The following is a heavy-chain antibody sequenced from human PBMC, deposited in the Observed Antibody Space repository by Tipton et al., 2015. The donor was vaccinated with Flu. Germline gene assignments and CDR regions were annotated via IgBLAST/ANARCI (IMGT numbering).Heavy chain of an antibody. Sequence: QMQLVQSGAEVKKPGASVKVSCKASGYTFTGYYMHWVRQAPGQGLEWMGRINPNSGGTNYAQKFQGRVTMTRDTSISTAYMELSRLRSDDTAVYYCARLQDGIAVAGNFDYWGQGTLVTVSS. V-gene: IGHV1-2*06. CDR1: GYTFTGYY. CDR3: ARLQDGIAVAGNFDY. CDR2: INPNSGGT. D-gene: IGHD6-19*01. J-gene: IGHJ4*02.